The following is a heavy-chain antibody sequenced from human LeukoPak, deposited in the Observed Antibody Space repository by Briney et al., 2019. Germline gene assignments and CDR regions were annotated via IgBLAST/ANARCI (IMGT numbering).Heavy chain of an antibody. V-gene: IGHV5-51*01. CDR3: ARLVGGPDYYYFYYMDV. CDR1: GSIFTSYW. J-gene: IGHJ6*03. CDR2: IYPGDSDT. Sequence: GASLKISCKGSGSIFTSYWIGWVRQLPGKGLEWMGIIYPGDSDTRYSPSFQGQVTISADKSISTAYLQWGSLKASDTAMYYCARLVGGPDYYYFYYMDVWGKGTTVTISS. D-gene: IGHD2-15*01.